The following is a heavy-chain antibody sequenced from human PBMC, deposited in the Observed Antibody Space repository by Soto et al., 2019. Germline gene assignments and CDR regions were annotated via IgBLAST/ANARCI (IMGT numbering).Heavy chain of an antibody. CDR2: IHYSGST. D-gene: IGHD5-18*01. Sequence: QVQLQESGPGLVKPSQTLSLACSVSGASINSGGYFWSWIRQLPGKGLEWIGYIHYSGSTYYNPSVKSRVVMSVDTSKNDFSLKLSSVTAADTAVFYCARGFVETAMAFDYWGQGALVTVSS. CDR3: ARGFVETAMAFDY. CDR1: GASINSGGYF. J-gene: IGHJ4*02. V-gene: IGHV4-31*03.